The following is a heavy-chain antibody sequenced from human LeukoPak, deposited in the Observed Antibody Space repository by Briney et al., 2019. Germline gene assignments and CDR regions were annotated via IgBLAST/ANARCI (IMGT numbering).Heavy chain of an antibody. V-gene: IGHV1-2*06. CDR2: INPDSGGT. D-gene: IGHD3-22*01. CDR3: ARDEYYDSSGYYSYYYYYYMDV. CDR1: GYTFTDYY. Sequence: GASVKVSCKTSGYTFTDYYIHWVRQAPGQGLEWMGRINPDSGGTNYAQKFQGRVTMTRDTSISTGYMELSRLRSDDTAVYYCARDEYYDSSGYYSYYYYYYMDVWGKGTTVTVSS. J-gene: IGHJ6*03.